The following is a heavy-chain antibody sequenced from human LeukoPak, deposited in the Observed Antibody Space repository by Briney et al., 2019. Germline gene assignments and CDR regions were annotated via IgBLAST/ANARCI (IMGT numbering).Heavy chain of an antibody. D-gene: IGHD6-19*01. J-gene: IGHJ4*02. CDR2: IYYSGST. Sequence: SETLSLTCTVSGGSISSSSYYWGWVRQPPGKGLEWIGTIYYSGSTYYSPSLKSRVTISVDTSKNQFSLNLTSVTAADTAVYYCARGPGYSSGWYDYWGQGTLVTVSS. CDR3: ARGPGYSSGWYDY. V-gene: IGHV4-39*01. CDR1: GGSISSSSYY.